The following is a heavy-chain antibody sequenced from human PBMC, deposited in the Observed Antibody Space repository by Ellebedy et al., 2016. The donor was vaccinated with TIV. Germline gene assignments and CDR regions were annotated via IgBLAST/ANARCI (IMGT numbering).Heavy chain of an antibody. CDR2: INPNSGGT. Sequence: ASVKVSCXASGYTFTSYYMHWVRQAPGQGLEWMGWINPNSGGTNYAQKFQGWVTMTRDTSISTAYMELRSLRSDDTAVYYCARITRDYGDYDSTRKYYFDYWGQGTLVTVSS. CDR1: GYTFTSYY. CDR3: ARITRDYGDYDSTRKYYFDY. J-gene: IGHJ4*02. D-gene: IGHD4-17*01. V-gene: IGHV1-2*04.